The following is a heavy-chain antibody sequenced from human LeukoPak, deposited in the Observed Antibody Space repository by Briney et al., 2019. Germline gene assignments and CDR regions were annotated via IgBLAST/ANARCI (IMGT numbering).Heavy chain of an antibody. CDR1: GFTFSSYG. Sequence: GGSLRLPCAASGFTFSSYGMHWVRQAPGEGLEWVAFISYDGNNKYYADSVKGRFTISRDNSENTVYLQMSSLRTEDTAVYYCARGVRQKQQLVYWGQGTLVTVSS. V-gene: IGHV3-30*03. CDR2: ISYDGNNK. J-gene: IGHJ4*02. CDR3: ARGVRQKQQLVY. D-gene: IGHD6-13*01.